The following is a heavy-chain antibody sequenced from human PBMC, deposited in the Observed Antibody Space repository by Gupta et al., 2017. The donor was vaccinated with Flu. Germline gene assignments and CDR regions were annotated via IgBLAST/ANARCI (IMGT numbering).Heavy chain of an antibody. CDR1: GSMSNYY. V-gene: IGHV4-59*01. CDR3: AREGDPYSSSWFSWFDP. CDR2: IYYSGYT. J-gene: IGHJ5*02. D-gene: IGHD6-13*01. Sequence: GSMSNYYWTWIRQPPGKGLEWIGYIYYSGYTNYNPSLKSRVTISVDTSKNQLSLMLSSVTAADTAVYYCAREGDPYSSSWFSWFDPWGQGTLVTGSS.